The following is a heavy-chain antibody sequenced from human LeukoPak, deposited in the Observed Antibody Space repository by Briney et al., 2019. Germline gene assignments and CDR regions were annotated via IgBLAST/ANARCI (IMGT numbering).Heavy chain of an antibody. CDR2: INPSGGST. Sequence: ASVKVSCKASGYTFTIYYMHWVRQAPGQGLEWMGIINPSGGSTSYAQKFQGRVAMTMDTYTRTLYMELSSLRSEDTAVYYCARMKGYDILTGYNYWGQGTLVTVSS. D-gene: IGHD3-9*01. CDR1: GYTFTIYY. V-gene: IGHV1-46*01. J-gene: IGHJ4*02. CDR3: ARMKGYDILTGYNY.